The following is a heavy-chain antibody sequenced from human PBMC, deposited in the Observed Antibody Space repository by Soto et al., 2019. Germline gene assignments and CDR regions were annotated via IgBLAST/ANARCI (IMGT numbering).Heavy chain of an antibody. D-gene: IGHD2-15*01. CDR1: GGSITGYY. Sequence: PXETLSLTCTVSGGSITGYYGSWIRQPPGRGLEWIGYIYYAGNTLYTPSLNSRVTISLDTSKNQFSLKLNSVTAADTAVYYCARTDVIPKLQNGMGVWGQGTTVTVSS. J-gene: IGHJ6*02. V-gene: IGHV4-59*01. CDR2: IYYAGNT. CDR3: ARTDVIPKLQNGMGV.